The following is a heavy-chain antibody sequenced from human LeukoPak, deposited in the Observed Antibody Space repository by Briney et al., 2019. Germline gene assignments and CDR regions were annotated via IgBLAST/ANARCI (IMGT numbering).Heavy chain of an antibody. D-gene: IGHD3-3*01. CDR2: INHSGST. CDR3: ARGRGTIFGVVIIPPYFDY. CDR1: GGSFSGYY. Sequence: SETLSLTCAVYGGSFSGYYWSWIRQPPGKGLEWIGEINHSGSTNYNPSLKSRVTISVDMSKNQFSLKLSSVTAADTAVYYCARGRGTIFGVVIIPPYFDYWGQGTLVTVSS. V-gene: IGHV4-34*01. J-gene: IGHJ4*02.